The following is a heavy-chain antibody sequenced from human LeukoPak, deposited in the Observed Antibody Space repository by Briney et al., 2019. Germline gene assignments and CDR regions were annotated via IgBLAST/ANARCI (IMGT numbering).Heavy chain of an antibody. V-gene: IGHV3-48*02. CDR2: INSGSDAV. CDR3: ARDVAYAFDI. CDR1: GFTFSSYS. D-gene: IGHD2-21*01. Sequence: GGSLRLSCAASGFTFSSYSMNWVRQAPGKGLEWVSYINSGSDAVDYADSMKGRFTISRDDAKNSLYLQMNSLRDEDTAVYYCARDVAYAFDILGQGTMVTVSS. J-gene: IGHJ3*02.